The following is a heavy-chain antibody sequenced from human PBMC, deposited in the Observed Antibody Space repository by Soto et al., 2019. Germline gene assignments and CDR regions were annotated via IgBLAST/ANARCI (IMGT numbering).Heavy chain of an antibody. J-gene: IGHJ6*02. CDR1: GFTFSDYE. V-gene: IGHV3-48*03. CDR3: ARDAFDTYYKYGMDV. D-gene: IGHD2-21*01. CDR2: TSRSGRTI. Sequence: EVQLEEAGGGLVQTGGSLRLSCAASGFTFSDYEMNWVRQSPGKGLEGVSYTSRSGRTIKYADSVKGRFTISRDNAKNPLYLQMHSLRAEDTAVYYCARDAFDTYYKYGMDVWGQGTPVTVSS.